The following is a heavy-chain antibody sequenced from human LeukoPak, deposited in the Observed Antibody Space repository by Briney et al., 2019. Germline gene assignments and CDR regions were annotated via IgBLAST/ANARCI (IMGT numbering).Heavy chain of an antibody. J-gene: IGHJ6*04. Sequence: GGSLRLSCAASGFTFSSYWMHWVRQAPGKGLVWVSRINSDGSSTSYADSVKGRFTISRDNAKNTLYLQMNSLRAEDTAVYYCAREVGTYYDFWSGLDVWGKGTTVTVSS. CDR2: INSDGSST. D-gene: IGHD3-3*01. CDR3: AREVGTYYDFWSGLDV. CDR1: GFTFSSYW. V-gene: IGHV3-74*01.